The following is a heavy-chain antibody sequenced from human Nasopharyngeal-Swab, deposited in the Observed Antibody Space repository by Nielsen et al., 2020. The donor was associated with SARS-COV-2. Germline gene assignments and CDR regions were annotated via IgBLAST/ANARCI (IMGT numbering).Heavy chain of an antibody. CDR2: IYYSGST. CDR1: GGSISSYY. CDR3: ARGGDYYDSYYYYGMDV. J-gene: IGHJ6*02. Sequence: SETLSLTCTVSGGSISSYYWSWIRQPPGKGLEWIGYIYYSGSTNYNPSLKSRVTISVDTSKNQFSLKLSSVTAADTAVYYCARGGDYYDSYYYYGMDVWGQGTTVTVSS. D-gene: IGHD3-22*01. V-gene: IGHV4-59*01.